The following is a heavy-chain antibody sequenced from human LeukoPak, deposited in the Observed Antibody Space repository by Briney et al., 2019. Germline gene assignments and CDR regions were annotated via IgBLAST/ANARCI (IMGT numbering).Heavy chain of an antibody. J-gene: IGHJ4*02. Sequence: SETLSLTCTVSGGSISSGSYYWSWLRQPAGRGLEWIGRIYTSGSTNYNPSLKSRVTISVDTSKNQFSLKLSSVTAADTAVYYCAREMATSFDYWGQGTLVTVSS. V-gene: IGHV4-61*02. D-gene: IGHD5-24*01. CDR2: IYTSGST. CDR1: GGSISSGSYY. CDR3: AREMATSFDY.